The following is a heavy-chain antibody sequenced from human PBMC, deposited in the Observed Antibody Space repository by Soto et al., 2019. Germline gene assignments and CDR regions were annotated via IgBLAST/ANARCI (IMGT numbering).Heavy chain of an antibody. V-gene: IGHV3-33*05. CDR2: TSYDGSTN. Sequence: QVHLVESGGGVVQPGTSLRLSCVGSGFTFRSYVIHWVRQAPGKGLEWVALTSYDGSTNFYGDSVKGRFTISRDNSRNTVGLQMDSLRLEDTALYYCARWGTTGGLDVWGQGTLVSVSS. D-gene: IGHD3-16*01. CDR1: GFTFRSYV. CDR3: ARWGTTGGLDV. J-gene: IGHJ4*02.